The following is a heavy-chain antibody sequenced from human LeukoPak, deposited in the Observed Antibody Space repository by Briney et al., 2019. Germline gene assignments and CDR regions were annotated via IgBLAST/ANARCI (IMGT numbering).Heavy chain of an antibody. CDR1: GFTFSNYA. J-gene: IGHJ6*03. V-gene: IGHV3-23*01. CDR3: ARDPVRREDFSDYYYYMDV. D-gene: IGHD3-10*02. Sequence: GGSLRLSCAASGFTFSNYALSWVRQAPGKGLEWVSDISGSGGSTYYADSVKGRFTISRDNSKNTMYLQMNSLRAEDTAVYYCARDPVRREDFSDYYYYMDVWGKGTTVTVSS. CDR2: ISGSGGST.